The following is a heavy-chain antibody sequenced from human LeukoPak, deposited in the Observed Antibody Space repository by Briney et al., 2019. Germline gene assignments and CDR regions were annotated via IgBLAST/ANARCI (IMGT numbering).Heavy chain of an antibody. V-gene: IGHV3-21*01. D-gene: IGHD5-18*01. CDR2: ISSSSSYI. CDR1: GFTFSSYS. J-gene: IGHJ6*02. CDR3: ARDSGYSYGFLYYYGMDV. Sequence: PGGSLSLSCAASGFTFSSYSMNWVRLAPGKGLEWVSSISSSSSYIYYADSVKGRFTISRDNAKNSLYLQMNSLRAEDTAVYYCARDSGYSYGFLYYYGMDVWGQGTTVTVSS.